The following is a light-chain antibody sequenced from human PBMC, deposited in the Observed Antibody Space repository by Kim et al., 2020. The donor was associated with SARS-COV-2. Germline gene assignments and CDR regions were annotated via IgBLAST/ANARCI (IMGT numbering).Light chain of an antibody. CDR2: DAS. Sequence: LSPGERATLSCRASQSIVTYLAWYQQKPGQAPRLLIYDASIRATGIPARFSGSGSGTDFTLTINGLESEDFAIYYCHQRSNWPLTFGGGTKVDIK. V-gene: IGKV3-11*01. J-gene: IGKJ4*01. CDR3: HQRSNWPLT. CDR1: QSIVTY.